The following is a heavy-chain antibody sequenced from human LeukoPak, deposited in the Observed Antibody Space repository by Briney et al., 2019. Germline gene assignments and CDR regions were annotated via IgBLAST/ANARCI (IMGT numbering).Heavy chain of an antibody. D-gene: IGHD6-13*01. J-gene: IGHJ5*02. CDR3: ARGMPRIAAPGTPNAYWFDP. CDR2: MNPNSGNT. V-gene: IGHV1-8*01. CDR1: GYTFTSYD. Sequence: ASVKVSCKASGYTFTSYDINWVRQATGQGLEWMGWMNPNSGNTGYAQKFQGRVTMTRNTSISTAYMELSSLRSEDTAVYYCARGMPRIAAPGTPNAYWFDPWGQGTLVTVSS.